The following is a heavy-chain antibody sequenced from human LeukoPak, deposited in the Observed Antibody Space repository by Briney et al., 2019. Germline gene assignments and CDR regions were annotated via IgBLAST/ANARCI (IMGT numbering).Heavy chain of an antibody. D-gene: IGHD5-18*01. CDR2: INHSGST. CDR3: ARGLRKYSYGFTG. Sequence: PSETLSLTCAVYGGSFSGYYWSWIRQPPGKGLEWIGEINHSGSTNYNPSLKSRVTISVDTSKNQFSLRLSSVTAADTAVYYCARGLRKYSYGFTGWGQGTLVTVSS. J-gene: IGHJ4*02. V-gene: IGHV4-34*01. CDR1: GGSFSGYY.